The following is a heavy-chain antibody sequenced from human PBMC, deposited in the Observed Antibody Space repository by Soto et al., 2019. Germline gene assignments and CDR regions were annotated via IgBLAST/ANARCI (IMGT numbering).Heavy chain of an antibody. CDR3: ARDTFNWNYHRGMDV. Sequence: QVQLVESGGGVVQPGRSLRLSCAASGFTFSSYGMHWVRQAPGKGLEWVAIIWYDGSNKYYADSVKGRFTISRDNSKNTLYLQMNSLRAEDTAVYYCARDTFNWNYHRGMDVRGQGTTVTVSS. CDR1: GFTFSSYG. V-gene: IGHV3-33*01. D-gene: IGHD1-7*01. CDR2: IWYDGSNK. J-gene: IGHJ6*02.